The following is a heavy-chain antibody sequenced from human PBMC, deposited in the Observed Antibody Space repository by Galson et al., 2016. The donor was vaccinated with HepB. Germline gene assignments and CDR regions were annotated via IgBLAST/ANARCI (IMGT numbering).Heavy chain of an antibody. CDR1: GFTFGDYA. J-gene: IGHJ6*02. CDR3: AEDRVSFYYYGMDV. V-gene: IGHV3-9*01. Sequence: LRLSCAASGFTFGDYAMHWVRQAPGKGLEWVSGITWNSGAIAYADSVKGRFTISRDNARNSLYLQMNNLRTEDTALYYCAEDRVSFYYYGMDVWGQGTTVTVSS. D-gene: IGHD2-8*01. CDR2: ITWNSGAI.